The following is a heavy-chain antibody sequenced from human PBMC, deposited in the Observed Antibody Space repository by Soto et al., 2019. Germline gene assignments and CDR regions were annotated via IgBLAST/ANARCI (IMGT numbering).Heavy chain of an antibody. D-gene: IGHD6-6*01. J-gene: IGHJ4*02. Sequence: PSEPLSLTCTVSGGSISSYYWSWIRQPPGKGLEWIGYIYYSGSTNYNPSLKSRVTISVDTSKNQFSLKLSSVTAADTAVYYCARGREARRPQAFDYWGQGTLVTVSS. CDR2: IYYSGST. CDR3: ARGREARRPQAFDY. CDR1: GGSISSYY. V-gene: IGHV4-59*01.